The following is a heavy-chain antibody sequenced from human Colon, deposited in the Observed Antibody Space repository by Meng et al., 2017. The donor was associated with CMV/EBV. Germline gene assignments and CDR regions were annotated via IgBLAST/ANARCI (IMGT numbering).Heavy chain of an antibody. D-gene: IGHD2-2*01. J-gene: IGHJ5*02. V-gene: IGHV4-39*07. CDR2: IYYSGST. CDR1: GGSISSSSYY. Sequence: SETLSLTCTVSGGSISSSSYYWGWIRQPPGKGLEWIGSIYYSGSTYYNPSLKGRVTISVDTSKNQFSLKLSSVTAADTAVYYCARARVRYQLPSFDPWGQGTLVTVSS. CDR3: ARARVRYQLPSFDP.